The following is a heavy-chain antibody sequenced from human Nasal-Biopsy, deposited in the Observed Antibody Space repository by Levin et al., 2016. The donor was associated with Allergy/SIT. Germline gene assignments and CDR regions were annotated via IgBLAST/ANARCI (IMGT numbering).Heavy chain of an antibody. Sequence: ASVKVSCKASGYTFPSYGMTWVRQAPGQSLEWMGWISPHSGDTIYARKFQDRVTMTTDPSTSTAYMELRSLISDDTAVYYCARDQRNGAPRPLIMDYWGQGSLVIVSS. CDR2: ISPHSGDT. D-gene: IGHD2-8*01. CDR1: GYTFPSYG. CDR3: ARDQRNGAPRPLIMDY. J-gene: IGHJ4*02. V-gene: IGHV1-18*04.